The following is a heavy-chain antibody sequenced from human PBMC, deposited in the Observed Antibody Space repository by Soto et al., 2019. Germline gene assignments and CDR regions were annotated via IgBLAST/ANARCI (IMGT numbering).Heavy chain of an antibody. CDR2: IYYSGST. D-gene: IGHD6-13*01. CDR3: ARDQSSWPYGMDV. CDR1: GGSISSGGYY. V-gene: IGHV4-31*03. Sequence: SETLSLTCTVSGGSISSGGYYWSWIRQHPGKGLEWIGYIYYSGSTYYNPSLKSRVTISVDTSKNQFSLKLSSVTAADTAVYYCARDQSSWPYGMDVWGQGTTVTVSS. J-gene: IGHJ6*02.